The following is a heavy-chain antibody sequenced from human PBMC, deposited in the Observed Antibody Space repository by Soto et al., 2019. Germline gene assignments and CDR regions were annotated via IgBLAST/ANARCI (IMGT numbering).Heavy chain of an antibody. CDR1: GGSISGHY. J-gene: IGHJ4*02. Sequence: QVQLQESGPGLVKPSGTLSLTCTVSGGSISGHYWIWIRQSPGKRLEWIGYIFYSGSTNYNPSLKKRVSLSVDTPKNQFSLRVTAVTAADTAVYYCARVGSSGWSPDYWGQGTLVTVSS. CDR3: ARVGSSGWSPDY. CDR2: IFYSGST. V-gene: IGHV4-59*11. D-gene: IGHD3-22*01.